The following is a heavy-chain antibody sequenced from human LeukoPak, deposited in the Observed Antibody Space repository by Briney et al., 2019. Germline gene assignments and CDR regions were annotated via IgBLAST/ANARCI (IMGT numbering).Heavy chain of an antibody. Sequence: GGSLRLSCAASGFAFSAYWMHWVRQAPGKGLEWVSRINSDGSSTNYADSVKGRFTVSSDNAKNTLYLQMNGLRAEDTAVYYCTKILTDFDYWGQGTLVTVSS. CDR3: TKILTDFDY. CDR2: INSDGSST. V-gene: IGHV3-74*01. J-gene: IGHJ4*02. CDR1: GFAFSAYW.